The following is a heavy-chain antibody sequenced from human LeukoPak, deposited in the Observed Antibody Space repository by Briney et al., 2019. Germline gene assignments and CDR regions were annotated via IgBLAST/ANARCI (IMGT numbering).Heavy chain of an antibody. V-gene: IGHV1-8*01. Sequence: ASVKVSCKASGYTFTSYDINWVRQATGQGLEWMGWMNPNSGNTGYAQKFQGRVTMTRNTSISTAYMELSSLRSEDTAVYYCARAAKYYDFWSGYANYYYYYMDVWGKGTTVTLSS. CDR1: GYTFTSYD. J-gene: IGHJ6*03. D-gene: IGHD3-3*01. CDR3: ARAAKYYDFWSGYANYYYYYMDV. CDR2: MNPNSGNT.